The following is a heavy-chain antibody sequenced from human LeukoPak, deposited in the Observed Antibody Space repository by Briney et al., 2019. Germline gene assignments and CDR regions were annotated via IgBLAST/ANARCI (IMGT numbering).Heavy chain of an antibody. CDR2: IDYDGTTM. CDR3: ARNNWGIDY. J-gene: IGHJ4*02. CDR1: EFIVSINY. D-gene: IGHD7-27*01. Sequence: GGSLRLSCAASEFIVSINYMTWVRQAPGGGLAWVSRIDYDGTTMVYADSVRGRFTISRDNVKNMLYLQMNSLREDDTAVYYCARNNWGIDYWGQGTMVTVSS. V-gene: IGHV3-74*01.